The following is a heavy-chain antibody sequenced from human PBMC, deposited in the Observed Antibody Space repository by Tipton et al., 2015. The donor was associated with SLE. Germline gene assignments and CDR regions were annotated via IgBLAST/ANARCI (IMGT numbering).Heavy chain of an antibody. D-gene: IGHD5-18*01. J-gene: IGHJ3*02. Sequence: QLVQSGHEVKQPGASVKVSCKASGYTFTSYGISWVRQAPGQGLEWMGWISAYNGNTNYAQKLQGRVTMTTDTSTSTAYMELRSLRSDVTAVFDCASLQLWSKGAFDIWGQGTMVSVSS. CDR1: GYTFTSYG. CDR2: ISAYNGNT. V-gene: IGHV1-18*01. CDR3: ASLQLWSKGAFDI.